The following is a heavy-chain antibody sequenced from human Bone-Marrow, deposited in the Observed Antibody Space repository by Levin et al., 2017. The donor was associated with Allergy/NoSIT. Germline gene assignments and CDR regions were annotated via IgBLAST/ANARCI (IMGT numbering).Heavy chain of an antibody. CDR3: ARDATLDIVVVPATTRAFDI. Sequence: LSQTLSLTCTVSGGSISSGDYYWSWIRQPPGKGLEWIGYIYYSGSTYYNPSLKSRVTISVDTSKNQFSLKLSSVTAADTAVYYCARDATLDIVVVPATTRAFDIWGQGTMVTVSS. D-gene: IGHD2-2*01. J-gene: IGHJ3*02. V-gene: IGHV4-30-4*01. CDR2: IYYSGST. CDR1: GGSISSGDYY.